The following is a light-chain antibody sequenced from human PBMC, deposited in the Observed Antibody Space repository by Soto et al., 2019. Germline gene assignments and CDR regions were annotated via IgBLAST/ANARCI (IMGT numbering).Light chain of an antibody. Sequence: EIVMTQSPATLSVSPGERATLSCRASQSLSTNLAWYQQKPGQSPRLLIYGASTRATGVPARFSGSGSGTEFTLIISSLQSEDFAVYYCQQYTNWPPWTFGQGTKVVIK. CDR1: QSLSTN. CDR2: GAS. V-gene: IGKV3-15*01. CDR3: QQYTNWPPWT. J-gene: IGKJ1*01.